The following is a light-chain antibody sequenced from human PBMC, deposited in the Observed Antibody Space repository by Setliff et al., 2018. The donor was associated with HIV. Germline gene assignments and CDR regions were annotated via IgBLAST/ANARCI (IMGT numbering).Light chain of an antibody. V-gene: IGLV2-23*02. Sequence: QSVLTQPASVSGSPGQSITISCTGTSSDIGTYNLVSWYQQHPGKAPKVIIYEVNKRPSGVSNRFSASKSGNTASLTISGLQAEDEADYYCCSYAGSYLDVFGTGTKVTVL. J-gene: IGLJ1*01. CDR3: CSYAGSYLDV. CDR2: EVN. CDR1: SSDIGTYNL.